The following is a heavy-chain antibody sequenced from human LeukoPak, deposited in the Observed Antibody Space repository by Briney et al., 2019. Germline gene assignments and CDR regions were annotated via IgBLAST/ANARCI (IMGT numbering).Heavy chain of an antibody. CDR2: INHSGST. V-gene: IGHV4-34*01. J-gene: IGHJ5*02. D-gene: IGHD3-10*01. CDR3: ARGGYFYGSGSYYNEYNWFDP. CDR1: GGSFSGYY. Sequence: SETLSLTCAVYGGSFSGYYWSWIRQPPGKGLEWIGEINHSGSTNYNPSLKSRVTISVDTSKNQFSLKLSSVTAADTAVYYCARGGYFYGSGSYYNEYNWFDPWGQGNLVTVSS.